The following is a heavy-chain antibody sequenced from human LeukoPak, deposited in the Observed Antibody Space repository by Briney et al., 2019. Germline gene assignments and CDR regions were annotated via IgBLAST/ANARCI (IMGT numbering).Heavy chain of an antibody. CDR1: GYPFTTWE. CDR2: VHSNGGNT. D-gene: IGHD1-14*01. J-gene: IGHJ5*02. V-gene: IGHV1-8*01. CDR3: ARGPRNDP. Sequence: ASVKVSCKTSGYPFTTWEINWVRQAAGQGLEWMGWVHSNGGNTAYAQKFQGRVTMTRDTSISTAYMELSGLTSDDTAVYFCARGPRNDPWGQGTLVTDSS.